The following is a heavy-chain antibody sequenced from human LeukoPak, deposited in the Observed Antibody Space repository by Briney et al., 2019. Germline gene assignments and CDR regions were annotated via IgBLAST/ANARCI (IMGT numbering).Heavy chain of an antibody. D-gene: IGHD6-19*01. CDR2: IKQDGSER. CDR1: GFTFTTFW. J-gene: IGHJ4*02. Sequence: GGSLRLSCAASGFTFTTFWMSWVRQAPGKGLEWVANIKQDGSERYYVDSVKGRFTISRDNAKNSLYLQMNSLRAEDTSVYYCAGSGWQVYLDYWGQGALVTVSS. V-gene: IGHV3-7*01. CDR3: AGSGWQVYLDY.